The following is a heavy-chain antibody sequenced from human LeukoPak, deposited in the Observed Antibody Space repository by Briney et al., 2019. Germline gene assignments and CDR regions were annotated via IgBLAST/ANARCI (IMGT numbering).Heavy chain of an antibody. J-gene: IGHJ5*02. Sequence: MSSETLSLTCTVSGGSLTSYYWSWIRQPPGKAMEWIGYIYYTGSTSYNPSLKSRVTIPLDVSKNHFSLTLTSVTSADTAVYFCAKDHTGPWGQGALVTVSS. CDR2: IYYTGST. V-gene: IGHV4-59*01. CDR3: AKDHTGP. CDR1: GGSLTSYY.